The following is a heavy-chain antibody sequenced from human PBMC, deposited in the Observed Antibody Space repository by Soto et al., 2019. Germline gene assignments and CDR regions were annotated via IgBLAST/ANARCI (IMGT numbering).Heavy chain of an antibody. CDR1: GGSISSGGYY. CDR3: ARTLRPANWFDP. J-gene: IGHJ5*02. D-gene: IGHD3-16*01. Sequence: LSLTCTVSGGSISSGGYYWSWIRQHPGKGLEWIGYIYYSGSTYYNPSLKSRVTISVDTSKNQFSLKLSSVTAADTAVYYCARTLRPANWFDPWGQGTLVTVSS. CDR2: IYYSGST. V-gene: IGHV4-31*03.